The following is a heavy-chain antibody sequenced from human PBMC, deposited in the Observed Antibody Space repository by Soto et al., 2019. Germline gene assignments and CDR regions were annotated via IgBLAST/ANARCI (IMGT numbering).Heavy chain of an antibody. CDR2: ISNDGTAT. Sequence: QVQLVESGGGVVQPGRSLRLSCAASGFTFGSHGMHWVRQAPGKGLEWVAVISNDGTATYYADSVKGRFTISRDNSKNTLYVQMNNLRTEDTAVYYCAKDLPGRYSSSWCGHFDYWGQGTLVTVSS. J-gene: IGHJ4*02. CDR1: GFTFGSHG. D-gene: IGHD6-13*01. CDR3: AKDLPGRYSSSWCGHFDY. V-gene: IGHV3-30*18.